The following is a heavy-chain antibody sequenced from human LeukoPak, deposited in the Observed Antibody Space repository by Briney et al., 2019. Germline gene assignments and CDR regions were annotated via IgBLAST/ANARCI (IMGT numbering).Heavy chain of an antibody. D-gene: IGHD3-22*01. CDR1: GGSISSYY. CDR2: IYYSGST. CDR3: TRERLGYYDRSGLDY. V-gene: IGHV4-59*01. J-gene: IGHJ4*02. Sequence: SETLSLTCTVSGGSISSYYWNWIRQPPGKGLEWIGYIYYSGSTNYNPSLKSRVTTSVDTSKNQFSLKLSSVTAADTAVYYCTRERLGYYDRSGLDYWGQGTLVTVSS.